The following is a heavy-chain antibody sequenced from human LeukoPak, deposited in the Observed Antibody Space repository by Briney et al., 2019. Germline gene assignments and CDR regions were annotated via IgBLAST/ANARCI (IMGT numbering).Heavy chain of an antibody. Sequence: GGSLRLSCAASGFTFSSYAMSWVRQAPGKGLEWVSAISGSGGSTYYAASVKGRFTISRDNSKNTLYLQMNSLRAEDTAVYYCATLSGSYGDAFDIWGQGTIVTVSS. D-gene: IGHD1-26*01. CDR3: ATLSGSYGDAFDI. V-gene: IGHV3-23*01. CDR1: GFTFSSYA. CDR2: ISGSGGST. J-gene: IGHJ3*02.